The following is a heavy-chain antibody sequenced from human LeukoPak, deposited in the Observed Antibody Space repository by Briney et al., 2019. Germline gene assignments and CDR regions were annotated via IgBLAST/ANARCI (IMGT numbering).Heavy chain of an antibody. CDR1: GFTFSSYA. V-gene: IGHV3-30-3*01. CDR2: ISYDGSNK. Sequence: PGGSLRLSCAASGFTFSSYAMHWVRQAAGKGLEWVAVISYDGSNKYYADSVKGRFTISRDNSKNTLYLQMNSLRAEDTAVYYCARDAHCRGVACYSPYNWFDPWGQGTLVTVSS. D-gene: IGHD2-15*01. J-gene: IGHJ5*02. CDR3: ARDAHCRGVACYSPYNWFDP.